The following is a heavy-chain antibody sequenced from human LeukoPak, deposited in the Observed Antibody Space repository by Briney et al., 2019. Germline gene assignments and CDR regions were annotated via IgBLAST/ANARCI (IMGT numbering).Heavy chain of an antibody. J-gene: IGHJ3*02. CDR3: ARVSEMKDAFDI. D-gene: IGHD1-14*01. CDR1: GVSISSSSYF. Sequence: SETLSLTCTVSGVSISSSSYFWVWIRQPPGKGLEWIGGIYYSGSTYYNPSLKSRVTISVDTSKTQFSLKLSSVTAADTAVYYCARVSEMKDAFDIWGQGTMVTVSS. V-gene: IGHV4-39*07. CDR2: IYYSGST.